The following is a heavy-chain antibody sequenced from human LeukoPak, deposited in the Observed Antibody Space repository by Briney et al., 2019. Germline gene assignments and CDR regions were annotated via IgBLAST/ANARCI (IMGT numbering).Heavy chain of an antibody. V-gene: IGHV3-30*03. CDR3: ARDALTSGSYGGVFDY. CDR2: ISYDGSNK. D-gene: IGHD1-26*01. CDR1: GFTFSSYG. Sequence: GGSLRLSCAASGFTFSSYGMHWVRQAPGKGLEWVAVISYDGSNKYYADSVKGRFTISRDNSKNTLYLQMNSLRAEDTAVYYCARDALTSGSYGGVFDYWGQGTLVTVSS. J-gene: IGHJ4*02.